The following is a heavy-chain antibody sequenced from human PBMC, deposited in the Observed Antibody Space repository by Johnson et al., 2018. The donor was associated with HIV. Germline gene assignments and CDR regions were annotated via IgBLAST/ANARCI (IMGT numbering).Heavy chain of an antibody. D-gene: IGHD1-1*01. V-gene: IGHV3-NL1*01. Sequence: QVQLVESGGGLIEPGGSLRLSCAASGFTFSSYAMHWVRQAPGKGLEWVSVIYSDGGTYYADSVKGRFTISRDNSKNTLYLQMNSLRAEDTAVYYCTTDRYAFDIWGQGTLVTVSS. CDR2: IYSDGGT. J-gene: IGHJ3*02. CDR3: TTDRYAFDI. CDR1: GFTFSSYA.